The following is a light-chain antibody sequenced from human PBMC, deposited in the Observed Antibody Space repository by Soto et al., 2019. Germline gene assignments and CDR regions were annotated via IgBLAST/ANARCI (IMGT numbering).Light chain of an antibody. CDR2: DAS. J-gene: IGKJ5*01. Sequence: DKHLTQSPSTLSRTVRPIVTVTFRARQNIGTWLAWYQQKPGKAPKLLIYDASTLESGVPSRFSGSGSGTEFTLTISSLQPEDVATYYCQEYNSYTINFGQGSRLEIK. CDR1: QNIGTW. V-gene: IGKV1-5*01. CDR3: QEYNSYTIN.